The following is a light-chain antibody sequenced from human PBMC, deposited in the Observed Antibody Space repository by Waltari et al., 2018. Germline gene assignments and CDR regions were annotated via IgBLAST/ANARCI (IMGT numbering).Light chain of an antibody. J-gene: IGLJ3*02. Sequence: QSALTQPAAVSGSPGQSVTISCTGASSDIGRYDIVSCYQQHPGNAPKLVISDVSKRPSGVSYRFSGSKSGDTASLTISGLQFEDEADYYCCSYAGNYVWVFGGGTRLTVL. CDR1: SSDIGRYDI. V-gene: IGLV2-23*02. CDR3: CSYAGNYVWV. CDR2: DVS.